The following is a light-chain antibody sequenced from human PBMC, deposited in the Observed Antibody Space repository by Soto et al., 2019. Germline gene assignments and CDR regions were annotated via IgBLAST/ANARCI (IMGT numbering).Light chain of an antibody. CDR2: EAS. Sequence: DIQMTQSPSSLSASVGDRVTITCQASQAINDYLTWYQQKPGKAPKLLIYEASNLETGVPSRFSGSGSGTHITFTISSLQAEDIATYYCQQYDNLPITFGQGTRLEIK. CDR1: QAINDY. J-gene: IGKJ5*01. V-gene: IGKV1-33*01. CDR3: QQYDNLPIT.